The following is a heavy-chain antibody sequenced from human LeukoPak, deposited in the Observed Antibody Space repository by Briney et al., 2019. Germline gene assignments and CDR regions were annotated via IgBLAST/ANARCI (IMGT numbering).Heavy chain of an antibody. D-gene: IGHD3-22*01. CDR1: GFTFSSHG. Sequence: GGSLRLSCAASGFTFSSHGMNWVRQAPGKGLEWVSGISPSGDILYYADSVKGQFTISRDNSKNTVSLQMNCLRAEDTAVYYCAKASAMIVVVSKHFDYWGQGTLVTVSS. CDR2: ISPSGDIL. J-gene: IGHJ4*02. CDR3: AKASAMIVVVSKHFDY. V-gene: IGHV3-23*01.